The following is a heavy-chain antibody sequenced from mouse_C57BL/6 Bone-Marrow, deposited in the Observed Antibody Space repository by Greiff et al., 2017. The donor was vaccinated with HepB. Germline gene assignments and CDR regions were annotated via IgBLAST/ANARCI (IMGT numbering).Heavy chain of an antibody. CDR3: ARTTVVATEYFDV. J-gene: IGHJ1*03. CDR1: GYAFSSYW. Sequence: QVQLQQSGAELVKPGASVKISCKASGYAFSSYWMNWVKQRPGKGLEWIGQIYPGDGDTNYNGKFKGKATLTADKSSSTAYMQRSSLTSEDSAVYFCARTTVVATEYFDVWGTGTTVTVSS. V-gene: IGHV1-80*01. CDR2: IYPGDGDT. D-gene: IGHD1-1*01.